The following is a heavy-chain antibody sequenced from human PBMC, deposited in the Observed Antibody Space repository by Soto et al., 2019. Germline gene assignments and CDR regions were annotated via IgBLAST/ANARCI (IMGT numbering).Heavy chain of an antibody. J-gene: IGHJ4*02. V-gene: IGHV4-34*01. D-gene: IGHD5-12*01. CDR1: GGSFSGYY. CDR2: INHSGST. Sequence: SETLSLTCAVYGGSFSGYYWNWIRQPPGKGLEWIGEINHSGSTNYDPSLKSRVTISVDTSKNQFSLKLSSVTAADTAVYYCARAYGGYADYWGQGALVTVSS. CDR3: ARAYGGYADY.